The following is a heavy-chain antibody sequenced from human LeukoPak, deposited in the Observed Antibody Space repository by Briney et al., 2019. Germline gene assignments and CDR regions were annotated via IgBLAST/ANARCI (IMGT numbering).Heavy chain of an antibody. Sequence: PGGSLRLSCAASGFTFHQYAIHWVRQVPGKGLEWVSGISWNSASIGYADSVKGRLTISRDNAKNSVHLQMNSLRAEDTALYYCAKDKAPLYSGYDWDLDFWGQGTLVTVSS. CDR2: ISWNSASI. CDR1: GFTFHQYA. V-gene: IGHV3-9*01. D-gene: IGHD5-12*01. J-gene: IGHJ4*02. CDR3: AKDKAPLYSGYDWDLDF.